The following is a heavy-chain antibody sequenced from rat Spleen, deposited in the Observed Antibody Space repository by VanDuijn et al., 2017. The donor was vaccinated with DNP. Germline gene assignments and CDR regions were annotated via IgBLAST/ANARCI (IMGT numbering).Heavy chain of an antibody. Sequence: QVQLKESGPGLVQPSQTLSLTCTVSGFSLTSHGVSWVRQPPRKGLEWIAAISAGGSSYYNSALKSRLSITRDTSKSQVSLDMNSLQTEDTAIYCCTREEPRILYYFSSLFDYWGQGVMVTVSS. CDR2: ISAGGSS. CDR3: TREEPRILYYFSSLFDY. D-gene: IGHD1-2*01. J-gene: IGHJ2*01. V-gene: IGHV2S12*01. CDR1: GFSLTSHG.